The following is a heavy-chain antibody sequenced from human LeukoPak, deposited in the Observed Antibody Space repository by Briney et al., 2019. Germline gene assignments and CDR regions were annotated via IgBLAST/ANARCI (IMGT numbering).Heavy chain of an antibody. V-gene: IGHV3-48*01. Sequence: GGSLRLFCTASEFTFSTYSMNWVRQAPGKGLEWLSYISSSSSTIYYADSVKGRFTNSRDNAKNSLYLQMNSLRAEDTAVYYCARVGYGDSLDSWGQGTLVTVSS. CDR1: EFTFSTYS. CDR3: ARVGYGDSLDS. D-gene: IGHD4-17*01. J-gene: IGHJ5*01. CDR2: ISSSSSTI.